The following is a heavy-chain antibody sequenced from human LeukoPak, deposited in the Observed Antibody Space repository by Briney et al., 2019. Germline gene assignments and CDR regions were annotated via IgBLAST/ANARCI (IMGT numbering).Heavy chain of an antibody. V-gene: IGHV3-30*02. CDR3: AKDRPNILTGYPDY. CDR1: GFTFSSYA. D-gene: IGHD3-9*01. Sequence: PGRSLRLSCAASGFTFSSYAMHWVRQAPGKGLEWVAFIRYDGSNKYYADSVKGRFTISRDNSKNTLYLQMNSLRAEDTAVYYRAKDRPNILTGYPDYWGQGTLVTVSS. CDR2: IRYDGSNK. J-gene: IGHJ4*02.